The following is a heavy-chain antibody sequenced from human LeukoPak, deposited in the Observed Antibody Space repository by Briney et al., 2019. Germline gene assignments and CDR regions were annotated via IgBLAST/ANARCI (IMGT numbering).Heavy chain of an antibody. CDR1: GGSISSSSYY. D-gene: IGHD5-18*01. J-gene: IGHJ3*02. Sequence: SETLSRTCTVSGGSISSSSYYWGWIRQPPGKGLEWIGSIYYSGSTYYNPSLKSRVTISVDTSKNQFSLKLSSVTAADTAVYYCARPYSYGSDAFDIWGQGTMVTVSS. CDR3: ARPYSYGSDAFDI. V-gene: IGHV4-39*01. CDR2: IYYSGST.